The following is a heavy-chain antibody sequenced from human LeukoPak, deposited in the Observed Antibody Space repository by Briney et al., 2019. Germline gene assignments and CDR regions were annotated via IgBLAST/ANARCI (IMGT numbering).Heavy chain of an antibody. J-gene: IGHJ5*02. V-gene: IGHV4-61*01. CDR1: GGSVSSGSYY. CDR2: IYYSGST. Sequence: SETLSLTCTVSGGSVSSGSYYWSWIRQPPGKGLEWIGYIYYSGSTNYNPSLKSRVTISVDTSKNQFSLKLSSVTAADTAVYYCARIVVVVAATPVDWFDPWGQGTLVTVSS. D-gene: IGHD2-15*01. CDR3: ARIVVVVAATPVDWFDP.